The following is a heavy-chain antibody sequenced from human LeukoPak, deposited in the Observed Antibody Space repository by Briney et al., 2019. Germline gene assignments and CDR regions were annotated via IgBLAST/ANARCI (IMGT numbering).Heavy chain of an antibody. J-gene: IGHJ5*02. Sequence: PSETLSLTCTVSGGSISSSSYYWGWIRQPPGKGLEWIGSIYYSGSTYYNPSLKSRVTISVDTSKNQFSLKLSSVTAADTAVYYCARGYSYGYNSYNWFDPWGQGTLVTVSS. CDR3: ARGYSYGYNSYNWFDP. V-gene: IGHV4-39*07. CDR1: GGSISSSSYY. D-gene: IGHD5-18*01. CDR2: IYYSGST.